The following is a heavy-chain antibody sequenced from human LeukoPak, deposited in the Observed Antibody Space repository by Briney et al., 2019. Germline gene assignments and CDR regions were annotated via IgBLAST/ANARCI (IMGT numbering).Heavy chain of an antibody. CDR2: ISYDGSNK. D-gene: IGHD1-14*01. J-gene: IGHJ3*02. CDR1: GFTFSSSG. Sequence: PGRSLRLSCAASGFTFSSSGMHWVRQAPGKGLEWVAVISYDGSNKYYADSVKGRFTISRDNSKNTLYLQMNSLRAEDTAVYYCAKDLPDGAFVIWGQGTMVTVSS. CDR3: AKDLPDGAFVI. V-gene: IGHV3-30*18.